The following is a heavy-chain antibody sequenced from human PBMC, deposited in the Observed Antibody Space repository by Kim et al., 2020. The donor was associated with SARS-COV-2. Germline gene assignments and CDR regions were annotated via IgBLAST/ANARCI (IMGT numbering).Heavy chain of an antibody. D-gene: IGHD3-10*01. CDR2: ISGRGANT. CDR1: GFTFSSYA. J-gene: IGHJ5*02. V-gene: IGHV3-23*01. CDR3: AVYPTMVRGVTISSNWFDP. Sequence: GGSLRLSCAASGFTFSSYAMSWVRQAPGKGLEWVSAISGRGANTYYADSVKGRFTISRDNSENTLYLQMSSLRAEDTAVYYCAVYPTMVRGVTISSNWFDPWGQGTLVTVSS.